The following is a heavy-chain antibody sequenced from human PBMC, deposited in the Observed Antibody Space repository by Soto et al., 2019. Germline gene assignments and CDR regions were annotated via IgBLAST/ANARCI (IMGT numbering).Heavy chain of an antibody. V-gene: IGHV3-15*01. CDR2: NKSKTDGGTT. D-gene: IGHD2-2*01. CDR3: TTGVRTSCDY. Sequence: GGSLRLSCAASGFTFSNAWMSWVRQAPGKGLEWVGRNKSKTDGGTTDYAAPVEGRFTISRDDSKNTLYLQMNSLKTEDTAVYYCTTGVRTSCDYWGQGTLVTVSS. CDR1: GFTFSNAW. J-gene: IGHJ4*02.